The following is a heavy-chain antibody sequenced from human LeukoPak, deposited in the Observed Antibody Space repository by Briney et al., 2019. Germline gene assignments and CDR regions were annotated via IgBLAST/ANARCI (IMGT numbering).Heavy chain of an antibody. CDR3: ARESSGRNRFPNYHYYMDV. CDR2: IKEDGSEN. J-gene: IGHJ6*03. D-gene: IGHD6-19*01. CDR1: GFTFNYYW. Sequence: GGSLRVSCVASGFTFNYYWMSCVRQAPGKGLECVANIKEDGSENYSVDSVKGGFTISRDNAKNAMYLQMNSLRAEDTAVYYCARESSGRNRFPNYHYYMDVWGTGTTVTISS. V-gene: IGHV3-7*01.